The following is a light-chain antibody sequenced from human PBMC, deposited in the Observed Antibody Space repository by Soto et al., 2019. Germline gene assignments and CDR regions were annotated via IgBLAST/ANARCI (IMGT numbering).Light chain of an antibody. Sequence: QSVLTQPPSVSGAPGQRVTISCTGSASNIGAGYAVHWYQQLPGTAPKLLIYDNNNRPSGVPDRFSGSKSDTSASLAITGRQTEDEADYYCQSYDNSLRGSVFGGGTKVTVL. CDR2: DNN. CDR1: ASNIGAGYA. V-gene: IGLV1-40*01. CDR3: QSYDNSLRGSV. J-gene: IGLJ2*01.